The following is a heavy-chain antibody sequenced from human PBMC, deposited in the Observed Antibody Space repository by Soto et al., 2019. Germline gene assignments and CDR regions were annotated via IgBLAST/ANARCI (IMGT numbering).Heavy chain of an antibody. CDR2: ISGSGGST. CDR3: AKGRQLWVNQKEPLDY. D-gene: IGHD5-18*01. Sequence: GGSLRLSCAASGFTFSSYAMSWVRQAPGKGLEWVSAISGSGGSTYYADSVKGRFTISRDNSKKTLYLQMNSLRAEDTAVYYCAKGRQLWVNQKEPLDYWGQGTLVTVSS. CDR1: GFTFSSYA. J-gene: IGHJ4*02. V-gene: IGHV3-23*01.